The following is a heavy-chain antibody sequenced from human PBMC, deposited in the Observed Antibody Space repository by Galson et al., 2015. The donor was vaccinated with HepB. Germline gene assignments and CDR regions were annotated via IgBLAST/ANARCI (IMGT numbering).Heavy chain of an antibody. V-gene: IGHV3-30-3*01. D-gene: IGHD3-3*01. CDR3: ARFGGGRFLEWSNWFDP. CDR1: GFTFSSYA. J-gene: IGHJ5*02. CDR2: ISYDGSNK. Sequence: SLRLSCAASGFTFSSYAMHWVRQAPGKGLEWVAVISYDGSNKYYADSVKGRFTISRDNSKNTLYLQMNSLRAEDTAVYYCARFGGGRFLEWSNWFDPWGQGTLVTVSS.